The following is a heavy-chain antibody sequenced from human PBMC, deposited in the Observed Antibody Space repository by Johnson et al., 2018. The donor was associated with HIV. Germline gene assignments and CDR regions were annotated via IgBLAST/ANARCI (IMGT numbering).Heavy chain of an antibody. CDR1: GFTFSRYW. CDR3: VRRFYDSSAFDI. V-gene: IGHV3-7*01. CDR2: IKQDGSEK. D-gene: IGHD3-22*01. J-gene: IGHJ3*02. Sequence: VQLVESGGGLVQPGGSLSLSCAASGFTFSRYWMSWVRQAPGKGLEWVANIKQDGSEKYYVDSVKGRFSISRDNTRNSLYLQMNSLRAEDSAVYYCVRRFYDSSAFDIWGQGTMVTVSS.